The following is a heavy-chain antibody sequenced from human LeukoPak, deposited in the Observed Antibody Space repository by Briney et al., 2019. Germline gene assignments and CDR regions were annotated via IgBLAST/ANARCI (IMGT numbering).Heavy chain of an antibody. D-gene: IGHD6-13*01. J-gene: IGHJ3*02. CDR3: ARPQGSSWYVAIDI. V-gene: IGHV4-39*01. CDR1: GGSISGSIYY. Sequence: SETLSLTCTVSGGSISGSIYYWGWIRQPPGKGLEWIGSIYYNGNTYYNPSLKSRVTISVDTSKNQFSLKLSSVTAADTAVYYCARPQGSSWYVAIDIWGQGTMVTVSS. CDR2: IYYNGNT.